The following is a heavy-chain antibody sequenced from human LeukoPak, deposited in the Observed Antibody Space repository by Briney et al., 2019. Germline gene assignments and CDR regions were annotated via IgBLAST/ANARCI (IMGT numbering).Heavy chain of an antibody. Sequence: SETLSLTCSVSGGSITSSSYYWAWIRQPPGKGLEWIGYIYYSGSTNYNPSLKSRVTISVDTSKNQFSLKLSSVTAADTAVYYCASFVNDYGDSLGYWGQGTLVTVSS. V-gene: IGHV4-61*05. CDR2: IYYSGST. D-gene: IGHD4-17*01. J-gene: IGHJ4*02. CDR3: ASFVNDYGDSLGY. CDR1: GGSITSSSYY.